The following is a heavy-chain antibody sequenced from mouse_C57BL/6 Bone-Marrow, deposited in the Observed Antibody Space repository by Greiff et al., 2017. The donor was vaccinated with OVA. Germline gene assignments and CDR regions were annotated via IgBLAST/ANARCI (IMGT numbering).Heavy chain of an antibody. J-gene: IGHJ3*01. CDR1: GYTFTSYT. CDR2: INPSSGYT. V-gene: IGHV1-4*01. CDR3: ARMERWLLREDWFAY. D-gene: IGHD2-3*01. Sequence: QVHVKQSGAELARPGASVKMSCKASGYTFTSYTMHWVKQRPGQGLEWIGYINPSSGYTKYNQKFKDKATLTADKSSSTAYMQLSSLTSEDSAVYYCARMERWLLREDWFAYWGQGTLVTVSA.